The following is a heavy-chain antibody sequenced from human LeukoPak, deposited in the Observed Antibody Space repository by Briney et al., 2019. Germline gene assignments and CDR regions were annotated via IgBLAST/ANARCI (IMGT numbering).Heavy chain of an antibody. CDR2: IRYHGSDK. Sequence: GGSLRLSCAASGFTFSGSGMHWVRQAPGKGLEWVAFIRYHGSDKYYADSVKGRFTISRDNAKNSLYLQMNSLRAEDTAVYYCARVDFPKRELLGPNDYWGQGTLVTVSS. V-gene: IGHV3-30*02. CDR3: ARVDFPKRELLGPNDY. CDR1: GFTFSGSG. D-gene: IGHD1-26*01. J-gene: IGHJ4*02.